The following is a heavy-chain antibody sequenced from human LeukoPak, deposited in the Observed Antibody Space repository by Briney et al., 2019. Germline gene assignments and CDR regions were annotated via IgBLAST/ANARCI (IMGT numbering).Heavy chain of an antibody. V-gene: IGHV4-59*01. CDR2: IYYSGST. Sequence: SETLSLTCTVSGGSISSYYWSWIRQPPGRGLEWIGYIYYSGSTNYNPSLKSRVTISVDTSKNQFSLKLSSVTAADTAVYYCARGYSSSWSGEEYIDYWGQGTLVTVSS. CDR1: GGSISSYY. J-gene: IGHJ4*02. CDR3: ARGYSSSWSGEEYIDY. D-gene: IGHD6-13*01.